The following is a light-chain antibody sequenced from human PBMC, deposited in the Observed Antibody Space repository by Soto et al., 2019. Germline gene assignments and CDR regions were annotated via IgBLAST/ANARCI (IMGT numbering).Light chain of an antibody. V-gene: IGKV1-27*01. Sequence: DIQMTQSPSSLSASVGDRVTITCRASQGIGSSLAWYQQKPGKVPKLLMYAASTLQSGVPSRFSGSGSGTDFTLTISSLQPEDVATYYCQNYNIAPPVAFGQGTKVEIK. CDR1: QGIGSS. J-gene: IGKJ1*01. CDR2: AAS. CDR3: QNYNIAPPVA.